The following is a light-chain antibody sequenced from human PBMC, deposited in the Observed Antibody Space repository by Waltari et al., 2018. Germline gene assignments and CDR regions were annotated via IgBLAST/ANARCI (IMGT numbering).Light chain of an antibody. CDR2: LNSDGSH. CDR1: SGHSSYA. CDR3: QTWGTGTHVV. Sequence: QPELTQSPSASASLGASVKLTCILSSGHSSYAIAWHQQQPQKGPRYLMKLNSDGSHNKGDGIPDRFSGSSSGAERYLPISTLQSEDEADYYCQTWGTGTHVVCGGGTKLTVL. J-gene: IGLJ2*01. V-gene: IGLV4-69*01.